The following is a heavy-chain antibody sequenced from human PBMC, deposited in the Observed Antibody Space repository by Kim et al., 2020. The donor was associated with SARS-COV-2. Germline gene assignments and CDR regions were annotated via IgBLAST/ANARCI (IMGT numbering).Heavy chain of an antibody. D-gene: IGHD3-10*01. CDR2: IYYSGST. Sequence: SETLSLTCTVSGGSISSSSYYWGWIRQPPGKGLEWIGSIYYSGSTYYNPSLKSRVTISVDTSKNQFSLKLSSVTAADTAVYYCARLMRLLWFGELLDTIFDYWGQGTLVTVSS. V-gene: IGHV4-39*01. CDR1: GGSISSSSYY. CDR3: ARLMRLLWFGELLDTIFDY. J-gene: IGHJ4*02.